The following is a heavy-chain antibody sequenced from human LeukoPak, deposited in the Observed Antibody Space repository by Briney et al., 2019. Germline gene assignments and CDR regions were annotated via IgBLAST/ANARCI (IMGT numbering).Heavy chain of an antibody. CDR3: ARVPSGWYANDAFDI. CDR1: GGSFSGYY. V-gene: IGHV4-34*01. D-gene: IGHD6-19*01. J-gene: IGHJ3*02. Sequence: PSETLSLTCAAYGGSFSGYYWSWIRQPPGKGLEWIGEINHSGSTNYNPSLKSRVTISVDTSKNQFSLKLSSVTAADTAVYYCARVPSGWYANDAFDIWGQGTMVTVSS. CDR2: INHSGST.